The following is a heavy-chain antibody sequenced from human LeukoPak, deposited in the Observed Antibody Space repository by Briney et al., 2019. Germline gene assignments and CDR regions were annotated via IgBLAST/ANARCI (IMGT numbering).Heavy chain of an antibody. V-gene: IGHV3-48*01. D-gene: IGHD3-10*01. J-gene: IGHJ5*02. CDR2: ISSSSSTI. Sequence: GGSLRLSCAASGFAFRNYAVSWVRQAPGKGLEWVSYISSSSSTIYYADSVKGRFTISRDNAKNSLYLQMNSLRAEDTAVYYCARDGNYYGSGSSHWFDPWGQGTLVTVSS. CDR3: ARDGNYYGSGSSHWFDP. CDR1: GFAFRNYA.